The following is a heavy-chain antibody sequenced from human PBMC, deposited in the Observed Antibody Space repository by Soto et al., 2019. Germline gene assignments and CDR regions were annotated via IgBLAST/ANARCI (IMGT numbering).Heavy chain of an antibody. J-gene: IGHJ6*02. Sequence: GESLKISCAASGFPVSSFAMSWVRQAPGKGLEWVSAISGSVGSTYYADSVKGRFTISRDNSKKTVYLQMNGLRAEDTAVYYCAKGDGSGWAYYYYGMDVWGQGTTVTVSS. CDR3: AKGDGSGWAYYYYGMDV. CDR2: ISGSVGST. V-gene: IGHV3-23*01. CDR1: GFPVSSFA. D-gene: IGHD6-19*01.